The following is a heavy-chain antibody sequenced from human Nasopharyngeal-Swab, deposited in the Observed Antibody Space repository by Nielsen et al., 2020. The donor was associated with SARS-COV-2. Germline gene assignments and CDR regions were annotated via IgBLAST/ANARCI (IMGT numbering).Heavy chain of an antibody. D-gene: IGHD3-22*01. CDR2: INHNGRT. V-gene: IGHV4-34*01. J-gene: IGHJ4*02. Sequence: RQAPGKGLEWIGEINHNGRTNYNPSLKSRVSISLDPSKNQFSLKLSSVTAADAAVYYCARGKVEVTMIVVVITTGSYYFDYWGQGTLVTVSS. CDR3: ARGKVEVTMIVVVITTGSYYFDY.